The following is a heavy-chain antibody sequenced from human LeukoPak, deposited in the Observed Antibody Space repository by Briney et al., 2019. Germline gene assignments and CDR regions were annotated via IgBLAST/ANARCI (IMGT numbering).Heavy chain of an antibody. J-gene: IGHJ4*02. CDR2: VNQSGGT. Sequence: SETLSLTCAVYGGSFSGYYWNWIRQSPGKGLEWIGEVNQSGGTNYTPSLESRVTISVDTFKNQFSLKLSSVTAADTAVYFCASGRWDLRFHYWGQGALVTVSS. V-gene: IGHV4-34*01. D-gene: IGHD1-26*01. CDR1: GGSFSGYY. CDR3: ASGRWDLRFHY.